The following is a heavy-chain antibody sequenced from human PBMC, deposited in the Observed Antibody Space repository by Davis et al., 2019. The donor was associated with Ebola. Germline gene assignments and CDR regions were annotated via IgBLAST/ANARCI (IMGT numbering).Heavy chain of an antibody. Sequence: GGPLRLPCPPSGFPFSSHWTRWFCPSPRPRLARVSAISGSGGSTYYADSEKGLFTISRGNAKNSLYLQMNSLRAEDTTVYDCARDQYYYGLDVKGQGATVTVSS. V-gene: IGHV3-23*01. J-gene: IGHJ6*02. CDR2: ISGSGGST. CDR3: ARDQYYYGLDV. CDR1: GFPFSSHW.